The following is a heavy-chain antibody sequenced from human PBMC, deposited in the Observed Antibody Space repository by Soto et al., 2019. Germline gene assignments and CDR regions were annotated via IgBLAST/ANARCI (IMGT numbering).Heavy chain of an antibody. CDR2: VHSRGDT. CDR3: KCVLDPGYSDY. CDR1: GCSISSHY. V-gene: IGHV4-59*11. Sequence: SETLSLTCTVSGCSISSHYASWIRQAPGKTPEWIGHVHSRGDTNYNTSLRSRLTVSADTSSNQSSLKLTSVTAADRAIYYCKCVLDPGYSDYWGQGTTVTVSS. J-gene: IGHJ4*02.